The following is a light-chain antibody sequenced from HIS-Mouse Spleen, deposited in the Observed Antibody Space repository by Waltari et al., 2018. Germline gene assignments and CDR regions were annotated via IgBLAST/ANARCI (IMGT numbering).Light chain of an antibody. Sequence: QSALTQPASVSGPPGQSITISCTGTSTDVGSYNLVSWYQPHPGKAPKLMIYEGSKRPSGVSNRFSGSKSGNTASLTISGLQAEDEADYYCCSYAGSSTWVFGGGTKLTVL. CDR3: CSYAGSSTWV. J-gene: IGLJ3*02. V-gene: IGLV2-23*01. CDR1: STDVGSYNL. CDR2: EGS.